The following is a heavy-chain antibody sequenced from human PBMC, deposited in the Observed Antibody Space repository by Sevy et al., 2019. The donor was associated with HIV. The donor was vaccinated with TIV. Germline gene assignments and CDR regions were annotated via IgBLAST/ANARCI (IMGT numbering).Heavy chain of an antibody. J-gene: IGHJ5*02. CDR1: GYTFTSYG. D-gene: IGHD6-13*01. V-gene: IGHV1-18*04. CDR2: ISAYNGNT. CDR3: AGGIAAALVGFGP. Sequence: VKLSCKASGYTFTSYGISWVRQAPGQGLEWMGWISAYNGNTNYAQKLQGRVTMTTDTSTSTAYMELRSLRSEDTAVYYCAGGIAAALVGFGPWGQGTLVTVSS.